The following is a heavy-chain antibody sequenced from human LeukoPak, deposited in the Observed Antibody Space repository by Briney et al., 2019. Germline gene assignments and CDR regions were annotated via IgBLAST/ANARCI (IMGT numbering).Heavy chain of an antibody. D-gene: IGHD5-12*01. CDR1: GGSISSISYY. V-gene: IGHV4-39*01. CDR2: IYYSGSS. Sequence: SETLSLTCTVSGGSISSISYYWGWIRQPPGKGLEWIGSIYYSGSSYYNPSLKSRVTISVDTSKNQFSLKLSSVTAADTAVYYCARHFAADYRYYGMDVWGQGTTVTVSS. J-gene: IGHJ6*02. CDR3: ARHFAADYRYYGMDV.